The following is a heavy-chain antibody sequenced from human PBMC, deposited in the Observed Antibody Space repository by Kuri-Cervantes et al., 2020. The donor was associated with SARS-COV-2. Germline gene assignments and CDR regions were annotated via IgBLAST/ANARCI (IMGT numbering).Heavy chain of an antibody. CDR1: GYTFTSYD. CDR2: MNPNNGNT. V-gene: IGHV1-8*03. D-gene: IGHD1-1*01. J-gene: IGHJ5*02. Sequence: ASVKVSCKASGYTFTSYDINWVRQATGQGLEWMGWMNPNNGNTGYAQKFQGRVTITRNTSISTAYMELSSLRSEDTAVYYCARGLFSILWTQNNWFDPWGQGTPVTVSS. CDR3: ARGLFSILWTQNNWFDP.